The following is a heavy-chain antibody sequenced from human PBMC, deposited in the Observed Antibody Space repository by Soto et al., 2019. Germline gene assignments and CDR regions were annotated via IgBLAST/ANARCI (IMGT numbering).Heavy chain of an antibody. D-gene: IGHD3-10*01. V-gene: IGHV3-30*18. J-gene: IGHJ6*02. CDR1: GFTFSSYG. CDR2: ISYDGSNK. Sequence: QVQLVESGGGVVQPGRSLRLSCAASGFTFSSYGMHGVRQAPGKGLEWVAVISYDGSNKYYADSVKGRFTISRDNSKNTLYLQMNSLRAEDTAVYYCAKDYYGSGSYYKYYYYYGMDVWGQGTTVTVSS. CDR3: AKDYYGSGSYYKYYYYYGMDV.